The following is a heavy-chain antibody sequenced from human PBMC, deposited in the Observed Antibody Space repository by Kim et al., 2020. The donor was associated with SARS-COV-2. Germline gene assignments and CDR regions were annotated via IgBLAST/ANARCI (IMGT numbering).Heavy chain of an antibody. CDR2: ISSSSYT. V-gene: IGHV3-11*03. CDR1: GFTFSDYY. D-gene: IGHD1-26*01. J-gene: IGHJ4*02. Sequence: GGSLRLSCAASGFTFSDYYMSWIRQAPGKGLEWVSYISSSSYTNYADSVKGRFTISRDNAKNSLYLQMNSLRAEDTAVYYCARSFRGSYYGIDYWGQGTLVTVSS. CDR3: ARSFRGSYYGIDY.